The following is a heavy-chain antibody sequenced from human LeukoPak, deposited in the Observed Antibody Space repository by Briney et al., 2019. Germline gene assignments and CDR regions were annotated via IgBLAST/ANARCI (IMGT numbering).Heavy chain of an antibody. D-gene: IGHD3-16*01. Sequence: GGSLRLSCAVSGFTSSGDWMHWVRQAPGKGLVWVSRSKNDGSSTSYADSVKGRFTISRDNAKNTLYLQMNSLRAEDTAVYYCARELPRIGGQADASDIWGQGTMVTVS. CDR2: SKNDGSST. CDR1: GFTSSGDW. CDR3: ARELPRIGGQADASDI. V-gene: IGHV3-74*01. J-gene: IGHJ3*02.